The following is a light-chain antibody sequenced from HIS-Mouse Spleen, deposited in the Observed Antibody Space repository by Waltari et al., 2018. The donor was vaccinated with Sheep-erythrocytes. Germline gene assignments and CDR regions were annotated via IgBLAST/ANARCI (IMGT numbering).Light chain of an antibody. CDR2: DVS. CDR3: CSYAGSYNHV. CDR1: SRDLGGYNS. Sequence: QSALTQPRSVSGSPGQSVTISCTGTSRDLGGYNSVSWYQQHPGKAPKLMIYDVSKRPSGVPDRFSGSKSGNTASLTISGLQAEDEADYYCCSYAGSYNHVFATGTKVTVL. V-gene: IGLV2-11*01. J-gene: IGLJ1*01.